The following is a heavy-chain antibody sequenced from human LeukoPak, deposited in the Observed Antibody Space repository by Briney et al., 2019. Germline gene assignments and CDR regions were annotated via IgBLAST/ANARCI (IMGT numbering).Heavy chain of an antibody. CDR2: IYHSGST. CDR3: ARGGVDYGDYAAFDY. CDR1: GGSISSGGYC. V-gene: IGHV4-30-2*01. Sequence: SETLSLTCTVSGGSISSGGYCWSWIRQPPGKGLESIGYIYHSGSTYYNPSLKNRVTISVDRSKNQFSLKLSSVTAADTAVYYCARGGVDYGDYAAFDYWGQGTLVTVSS. D-gene: IGHD4-17*01. J-gene: IGHJ4*02.